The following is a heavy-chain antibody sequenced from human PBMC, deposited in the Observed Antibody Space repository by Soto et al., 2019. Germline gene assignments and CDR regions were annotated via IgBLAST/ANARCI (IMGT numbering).Heavy chain of an antibody. V-gene: IGHV4-39*01. Sequence: QLQLQVSGPGLVKPSETLSLTCSVSGGSTSNSAYYWGWIRQPPGKGLEWIASVYYTGSTFYNPSVKSRVTISVDTSKNQFSLRLSSLTAAYTAVYYWARQKRYDYDSSGYPDYWGQGSLVTVSS. D-gene: IGHD3-22*01. CDR1: GGSTSNSAYY. CDR3: ARQKRYDYDSSGYPDY. J-gene: IGHJ4*02. CDR2: VYYTGST.